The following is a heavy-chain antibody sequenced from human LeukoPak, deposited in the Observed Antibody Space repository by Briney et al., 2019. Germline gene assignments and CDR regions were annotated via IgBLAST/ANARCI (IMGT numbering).Heavy chain of an antibody. Sequence: PGGSLRLSCAASGFTFSSYAISWGRQAPGKGLEWVSVISGSGGSTYYADSVKGRFTISRDNSKNTLYLQMNSLRAEHTALYYCAKASPAGYWYFDLWGRGSLVTVSS. J-gene: IGHJ2*01. CDR1: GFTFSSYA. CDR3: AKASPAGYWYFDL. CDR2: ISGSGGST. V-gene: IGHV3-23*01.